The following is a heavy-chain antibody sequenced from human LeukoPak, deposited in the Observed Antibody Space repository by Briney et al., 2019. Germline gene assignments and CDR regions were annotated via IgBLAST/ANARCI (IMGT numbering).Heavy chain of an antibody. Sequence: GGSLRLSCAASGYTLSIYELNWVRQAPGKGVEWVSYISSSGSTIYYADSVKGRFTISRDNDKNSLYLQMNSLRAEDTAVYYCARSGGHFDWLSNHDAFDIWGQGTMVTVSS. CDR1: GYTLSIYE. CDR2: ISSSGSTI. CDR3: ARSGGHFDWLSNHDAFDI. V-gene: IGHV3-48*03. J-gene: IGHJ3*02. D-gene: IGHD3-9*01.